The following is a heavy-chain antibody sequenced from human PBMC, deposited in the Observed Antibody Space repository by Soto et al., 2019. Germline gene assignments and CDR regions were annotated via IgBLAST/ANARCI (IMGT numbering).Heavy chain of an antibody. Sequence: ASVKVSCKASGGTFSSYAIGWVRQAPGQGLEWMGWISAYNGNTNYAQKLQGRVTMTTDTSTSTAYMELRSLRSDDTAVYYCASSYSSSGEYYYYYYGMDVWGQGTTVTVSS. J-gene: IGHJ6*02. V-gene: IGHV1-18*01. CDR2: ISAYNGNT. CDR3: ASSYSSSGEYYYYYYGMDV. D-gene: IGHD6-19*01. CDR1: GGTFSSYA.